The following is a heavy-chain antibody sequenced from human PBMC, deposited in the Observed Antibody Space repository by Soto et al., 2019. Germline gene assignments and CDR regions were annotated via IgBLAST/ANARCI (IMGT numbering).Heavy chain of an antibody. J-gene: IGHJ4*02. V-gene: IGHV4-59*01. CDR1: GGSISGYY. Sequence: ETLSLTCTLSGGSISGYYWSWIRQPPGKGLEWIGYVYYSGSTKYNPSLESRVTISVDMSNNQFSLMLTSVTAADTAVYYCAKYRRTDAEGYRLDFWGQGTLVTVSS. D-gene: IGHD5-12*01. CDR2: VYYSGST. CDR3: AKYRRTDAEGYRLDF.